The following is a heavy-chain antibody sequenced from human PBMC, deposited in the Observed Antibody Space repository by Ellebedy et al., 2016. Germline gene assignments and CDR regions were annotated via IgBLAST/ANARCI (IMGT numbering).Heavy chain of an antibody. CDR1: GVSISHYY. V-gene: IGHV4-59*01. CDR2: VYYSGST. CDR3: TRAPFPVPTYYYYYMDV. Sequence: SETLSLXCTVPGVSISHYYWSWIRQPPGKGLEWIGYVYYSGSTNYNPSLKSRVTISVDTSKNQFSLKLSSVTAADTAVYYCTRAPFPVPTYYYYYMDVWGKGTTVTVSS. D-gene: IGHD3-16*01. J-gene: IGHJ6*03.